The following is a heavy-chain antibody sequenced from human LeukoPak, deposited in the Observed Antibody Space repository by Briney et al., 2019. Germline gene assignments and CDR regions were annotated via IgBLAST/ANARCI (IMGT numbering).Heavy chain of an antibody. CDR2: IKSKSDGGTT. CDR3: TTVTLRPVGL. CDR1: GFTFSDHY. J-gene: IGHJ4*02. V-gene: IGHV3-15*05. D-gene: IGHD3-10*01. Sequence: KPGGSLRLSCAASGFTFSDHYMDWVRQAPGKGLEWVGRIKSKSDGGTTDYAAPVKGRFTISRDDSKNTLFLQVNSLKIEDTAVYYCTTVTLRPVGLWGQGTLVTVSS.